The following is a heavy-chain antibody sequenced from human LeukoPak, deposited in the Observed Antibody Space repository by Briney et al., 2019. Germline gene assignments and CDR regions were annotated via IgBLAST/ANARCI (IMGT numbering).Heavy chain of an antibody. Sequence: PSETLSLICTVSGGSISSHYWSWIRQPPGKGLEWIGYIYYSGSTNYNPSLTSRVTISVDTSKNQFALKLSSVSAADTAAYYCARGAPSYSYDSSGYNSPYYFDYWGQGTLVTVSS. D-gene: IGHD3-22*01. CDR3: ARGAPSYSYDSSGYNSPYYFDY. J-gene: IGHJ4*02. V-gene: IGHV4-59*11. CDR1: GGSISSHY. CDR2: IYYSGST.